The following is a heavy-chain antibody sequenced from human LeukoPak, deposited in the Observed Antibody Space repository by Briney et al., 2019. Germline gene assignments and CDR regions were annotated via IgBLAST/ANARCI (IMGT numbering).Heavy chain of an antibody. CDR3: AREGIVAAGYYFDY. CDR2: INPNSGGT. J-gene: IGHJ4*02. CDR1: GYTFTDYY. Sequence: ASVKVSCKASGYTFTDYYMHWVRQAPGQGLEWMGWINPNSGGTNYAQKFQGRVTMTRDTSISTAYMELSRLRSDDTAVYYCAREGIVAAGYYFDYWGQGTLVTVSS. D-gene: IGHD5-12*01. V-gene: IGHV1-2*02.